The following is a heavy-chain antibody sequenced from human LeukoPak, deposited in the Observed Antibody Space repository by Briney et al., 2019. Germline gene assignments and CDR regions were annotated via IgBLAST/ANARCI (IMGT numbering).Heavy chain of an antibody. J-gene: IGHJ4*02. CDR1: GGSISSYY. Sequence: PSETLSLTCTVSGGSISSYYWSWIRQPPGKGLEWIGVYYSGSTKYNPSLKSRATVSIDTSKNQLSLKLSSVTAADTAVYYCASYGYCSSTSCQISYFDYWGQGTLVTVSS. D-gene: IGHD2-2*01. CDR3: ASYGYCSSTSCQISYFDY. V-gene: IGHV4-59*12. CDR2: VYYSGST.